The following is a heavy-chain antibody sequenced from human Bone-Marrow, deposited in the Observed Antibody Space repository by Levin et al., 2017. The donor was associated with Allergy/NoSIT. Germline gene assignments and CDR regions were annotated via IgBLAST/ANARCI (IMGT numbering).Heavy chain of an antibody. Sequence: GGSLRLSCAASGFNFSAFGFHWVRQAPGKGLEWVTMISFDGSHIYYADSLKGRFTISRDDSDNTVYLQMSGLTADDTGVYFCARDVLPNGSRAFDIWGQGAMVIVSS. CDR1: GFNFSAFG. CDR3: ARDVLPNGSRAFDI. J-gene: IGHJ3*02. CDR2: ISFDGSHI. D-gene: IGHD2-15*01. V-gene: IGHV3-33*01.